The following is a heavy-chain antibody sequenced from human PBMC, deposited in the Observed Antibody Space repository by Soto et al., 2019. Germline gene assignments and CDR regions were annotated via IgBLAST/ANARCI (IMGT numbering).Heavy chain of an antibody. Sequence: GGSLRLSCAASGFTVSSNYMSWVRQAPGKGLEWVSVIYSGGSTYYADSVKGRFTISRDNSKNTLYLQMNSLRAEDTAVYYCARERKGIAARERFDYWGQGTLVTVSS. J-gene: IGHJ4*02. CDR1: GFTVSSNY. V-gene: IGHV3-66*01. CDR3: ARERKGIAARERFDY. D-gene: IGHD6-6*01. CDR2: IYSGGST.